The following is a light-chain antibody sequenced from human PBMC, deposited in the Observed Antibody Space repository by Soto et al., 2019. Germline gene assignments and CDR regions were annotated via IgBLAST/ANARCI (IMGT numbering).Light chain of an antibody. Sequence: QSVLAQPVSVSGSPGQSITISCTGISXDVGTYNYVSWYQHHPGKAPKLIIYEVSNRPSGVSNRFSGSKSGSTASLTISGLQAEDEADYHCTSYTRDTALVFGTGTKVTFL. CDR1: SXDVGTYNY. CDR2: EVS. V-gene: IGLV2-14*01. J-gene: IGLJ1*01. CDR3: TSYTRDTALV.